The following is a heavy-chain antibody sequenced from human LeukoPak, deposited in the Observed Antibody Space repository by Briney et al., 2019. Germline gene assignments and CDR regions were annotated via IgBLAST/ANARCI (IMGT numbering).Heavy chain of an antibody. Sequence: GGSLRLSCAASGFTFSSYAMSWVRQAPGKGLEWVSAIGGSDGRTYYADSVKGRFTISRDNSKNTLYLQMNSLRAEDTAVYYCATRKYSGYDLDFDYWGQGTLVTVSS. J-gene: IGHJ4*02. CDR2: IGGSDGRT. D-gene: IGHD5-12*01. CDR1: GFTFSSYA. V-gene: IGHV3-23*01. CDR3: ATRKYSGYDLDFDY.